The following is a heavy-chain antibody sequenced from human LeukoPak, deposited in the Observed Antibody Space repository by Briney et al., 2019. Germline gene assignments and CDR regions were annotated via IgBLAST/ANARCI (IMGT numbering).Heavy chain of an antibody. J-gene: IGHJ3*02. D-gene: IGHD3-10*01. CDR3: TKDGYGSGSYFPYALDI. CDR1: GFTFDIYG. CDR2: IRFDGSQT. V-gene: IGHV3-30*02. Sequence: GGSLRLSCAPSGFTFDIYGMHWVRQAPGKGLDWVAFIRFDGSQTHYADSVKGRFTISRDNSKNTLYLQMNSLRAEDTAVYYCTKDGYGSGSYFPYALDIWGQGTLVTVSS.